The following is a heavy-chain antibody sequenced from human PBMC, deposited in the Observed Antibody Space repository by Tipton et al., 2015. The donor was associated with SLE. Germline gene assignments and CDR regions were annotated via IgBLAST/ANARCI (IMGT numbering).Heavy chain of an antibody. CDR1: GDSLSDSY. V-gene: IGHV4-4*08. CDR2: IYSSGST. Sequence: LRLSCTVSGDSLSDSYWTWIRQPPGKGLEWIGYIYSSGSTSYNPSLKSRLSISLDTSKNQFSLRLTSVIAADTAVYYCARGDFDYWSGFPTNWFDPWGQGTLVTVSS. J-gene: IGHJ5*02. D-gene: IGHD3-3*01. CDR3: ARGDFDYWSGFPTNWFDP.